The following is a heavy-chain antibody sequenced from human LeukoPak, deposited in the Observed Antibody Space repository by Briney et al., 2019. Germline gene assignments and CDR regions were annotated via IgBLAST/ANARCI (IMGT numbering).Heavy chain of an antibody. CDR2: IIPIFGTA. J-gene: IGHJ4*02. D-gene: IGHD3-10*01. V-gene: IGHV1-69*06. CDR3: ARSAVIIGGVDY. CDR1: GGTFSSYA. Sequence: SVNVSYKASGGTFSSYAISWVRQAPGQGLEWMGGIIPIFGTANYAQKFQGRVTITADKSTSTAYMELSSLRSEDTAVYYCARSAVIIGGVDYWGQGTLVTVSS.